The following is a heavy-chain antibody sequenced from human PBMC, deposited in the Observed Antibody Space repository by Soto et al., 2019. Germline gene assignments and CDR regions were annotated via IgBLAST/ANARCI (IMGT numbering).Heavy chain of an antibody. CDR2: VLSNDEK. CDR3: ARMLAVNYYYYYVDV. J-gene: IGHJ6*03. V-gene: IGHV2-26*01. Sequence: QVTLKESGPVLVKPTETLTLTCTVSGFSLRNARMGVSWIRQPPGKALEWLAHVLSNDEKSYNKSLQTRLTISKDTSQSQVVLTMTYMDPVDTATYFCARMLAVNYYYYYVDVWGEGTTVTVSS. CDR1: GFSLRNARMG. D-gene: IGHD3-22*01.